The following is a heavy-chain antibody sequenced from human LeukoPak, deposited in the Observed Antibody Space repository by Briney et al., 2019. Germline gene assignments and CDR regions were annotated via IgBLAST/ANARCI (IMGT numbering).Heavy chain of an antibody. CDR2: INHSGST. CDR1: GGSFSGYY. CDR3: ARAGHGSGSSVDY. J-gene: IGHJ4*02. V-gene: IGHV4-34*01. D-gene: IGHD3-10*01. Sequence: SETLSLTCAVYGGSFSGYYWSWIRQPPGKGLEWIGEINHSGSTNYNPSLKSRVTISVDTSKKQFSLKLSSVTAADTAVYYCARAGHGSGSSVDYWGQGILVTVSS.